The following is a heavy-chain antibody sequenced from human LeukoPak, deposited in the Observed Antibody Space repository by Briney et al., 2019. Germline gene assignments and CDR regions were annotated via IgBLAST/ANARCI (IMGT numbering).Heavy chain of an antibody. CDR3: AREGGELLAFDY. CDR1: GGSISSYY. CDR2: IYYSGST. D-gene: IGHD2-15*01. V-gene: IGHV4-59*01. Sequence: SETLSLTCTVSGGSISSYYWSWIRQPPGKGLEWIGYIYYSGSTNYNPSLKSRVTISVDTSKNQFSLKLSSVTAADTAVYYCAREGGELLAFDYWGQGTLVTVSS. J-gene: IGHJ4*02.